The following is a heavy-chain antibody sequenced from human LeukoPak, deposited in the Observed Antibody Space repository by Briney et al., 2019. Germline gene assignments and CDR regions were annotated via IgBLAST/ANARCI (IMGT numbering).Heavy chain of an antibody. CDR2: IRSKAYGGTT. CDR1: GFTFSSYA. V-gene: IGHV3-49*04. D-gene: IGHD3-22*01. J-gene: IGHJ1*01. CDR3: TRSYDSSGYYPGYFQH. Sequence: GGSLRLSCAASGFTFSSYAMSWVRQAPGKGLEWVGFIRSKAYGGTTEYAASVKGRFTISRDDSKSIAYLQMNSLKTEDTAVYYCTRSYDSSGYYPGYFQHWGQGTLVTVSS.